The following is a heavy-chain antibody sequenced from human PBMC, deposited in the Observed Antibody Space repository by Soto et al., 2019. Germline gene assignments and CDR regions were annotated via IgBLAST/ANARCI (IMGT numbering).Heavy chain of an antibody. CDR3: TTYSSDRYYFDY. Sequence: PGESLKISCAASGFSFRDAWMSWVRQAPGKGLEWVGRIKSNADGATTGYGAPVEGRFTISRDDSKNTLYLQMDSLKTEDTAVYYCTTYSSDRYYFDYWGQGTLVTVSS. CDR2: IKSNADGATT. V-gene: IGHV3-15*01. CDR1: GFSFRDAW. J-gene: IGHJ4*02. D-gene: IGHD6-19*01.